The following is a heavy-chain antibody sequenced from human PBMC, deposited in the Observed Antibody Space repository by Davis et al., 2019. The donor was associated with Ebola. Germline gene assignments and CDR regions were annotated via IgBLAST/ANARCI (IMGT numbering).Heavy chain of an antibody. D-gene: IGHD4-17*01. CDR3: AGSDYGDYLHY. V-gene: IGHV3-23*01. J-gene: IGHJ4*02. Sequence: PGGSLRLSCAASGFTFNVFAMNWVRQTPEKGLEWVSSITGSGGSVYYADSVKGRFTISRDNSKNTLYLQMNSLRAEDTAVYYCAGSDYGDYLHYWGQGTLVTVSS. CDR1: GFTFNVFA. CDR2: ITGSGGSV.